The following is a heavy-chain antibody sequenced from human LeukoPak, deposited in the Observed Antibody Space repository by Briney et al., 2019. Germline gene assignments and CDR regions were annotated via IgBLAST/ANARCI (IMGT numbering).Heavy chain of an antibody. J-gene: IGHJ6*03. Sequence: GASVKVSCKASGGTFSSYAISWVRQAPGQGLEWMGGIIPIFGTANYAQKFQGRVTITTDESTSTAYMELRSLRSDDTAVYYCARVPTENDSSGYHYYYYYMDVWGKGTTVTVSS. V-gene: IGHV1-69*05. CDR2: IIPIFGTA. D-gene: IGHD3-22*01. CDR3: ARVPTENDSSGYHYYYYYMDV. CDR1: GGTFSSYA.